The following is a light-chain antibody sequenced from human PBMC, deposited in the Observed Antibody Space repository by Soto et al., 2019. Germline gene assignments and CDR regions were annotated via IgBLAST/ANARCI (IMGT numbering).Light chain of an antibody. V-gene: IGKV4-1*01. CDR1: QSVLYSSNNKSY. CDR3: QQYDDWPET. J-gene: IGKJ1*01. Sequence: DIVMTQSPDSLAVSLGERATINCKSSQSVLYSSNNKSYLAWYQQKPGQAPRLLIYGASTRATGIPARFSGRGSGTEFILTISSLQSEDFAVYYCQQYDDWPETFGQGTKVEIK. CDR2: GAS.